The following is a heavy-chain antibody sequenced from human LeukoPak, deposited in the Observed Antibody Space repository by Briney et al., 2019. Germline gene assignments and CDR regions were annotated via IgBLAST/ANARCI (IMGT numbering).Heavy chain of an antibody. Sequence: GGSLRLSCAASGFTFSDYYMSWIRQAPGKGLEWASYISSSSSYTNYADSVKGRFTISRDNAKNSLYLQMNSLRAEDTAVYYCARRASSSWSYYFDYWGQGTLVTVSS. CDR2: ISSSSSYT. D-gene: IGHD6-13*01. J-gene: IGHJ4*02. V-gene: IGHV3-11*06. CDR3: ARRASSSWSYYFDY. CDR1: GFTFSDYY.